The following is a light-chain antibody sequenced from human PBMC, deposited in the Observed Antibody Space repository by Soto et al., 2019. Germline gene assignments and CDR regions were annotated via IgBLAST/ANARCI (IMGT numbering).Light chain of an antibody. J-gene: IGKJ4*01. Sequence: DIQMTQSPSSLSASVGARVTITCRASQNINNYLNWYQQKPGKAPKFLMYAASSLQSGVTSRFSGSGSWTDFTRTINGLQPEDFATYYCQQCYSTSLTFGGGTKVEIK. CDR2: AAS. V-gene: IGKV1-39*01. CDR3: QQCYSTSLT. CDR1: QNINNY.